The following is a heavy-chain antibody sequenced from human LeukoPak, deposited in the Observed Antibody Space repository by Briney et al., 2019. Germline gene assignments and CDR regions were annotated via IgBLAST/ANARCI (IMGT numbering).Heavy chain of an antibody. D-gene: IGHD4-17*01. V-gene: IGHV3-64*01. CDR2: ISGNGGST. CDR3: ATASTTSGYDN. CDR1: GFTFSSYA. J-gene: IGHJ4*02. Sequence: GGSLRLSCAASGFTFSSYALHWVRQAPGKGLEYVSAISGNGGSTDYANSVNGRFTISRDNSKNTLYLQMGRLRTDDMAVYYCATASTTSGYDNWGQGTLVTVSS.